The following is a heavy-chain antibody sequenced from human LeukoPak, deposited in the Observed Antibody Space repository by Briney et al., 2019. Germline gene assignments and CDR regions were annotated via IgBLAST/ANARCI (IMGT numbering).Heavy chain of an antibody. CDR3: ARVGSYCMDV. Sequence: SETLSLTCTVSGGSISSYYWSWIRQPPGKALEWIGYIHDSGSTNYNPSLNSRATISKDTSKNQFSLKLSSVTAADTAVYYCARVGSYCMDVWGKGSTVTVSS. J-gene: IGHJ6*03. CDR1: GGSISSYY. V-gene: IGHV4-59*01. D-gene: IGHD1-26*01. CDR2: IHDSGST.